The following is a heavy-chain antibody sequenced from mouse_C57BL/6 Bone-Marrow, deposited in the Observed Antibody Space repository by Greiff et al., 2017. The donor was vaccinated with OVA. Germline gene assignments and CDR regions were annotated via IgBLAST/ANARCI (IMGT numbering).Heavy chain of an antibody. CDR2: IYPRSGNT. D-gene: IGHD2-3*01. CDR3: AHIYDGYLYYFDY. Sequence: QVQLQQSGAELARPGASVKLSCKASGYTFTSYGISWVKQRTGQGLAWIGEIYPRSGNTYYNEKFKGKATLTAGKSSSTAYMELRSLTSEDSAVYFCAHIYDGYLYYFDYWGQGTTLTVSS. CDR1: GYTFTSYG. V-gene: IGHV1-81*01. J-gene: IGHJ2*01.